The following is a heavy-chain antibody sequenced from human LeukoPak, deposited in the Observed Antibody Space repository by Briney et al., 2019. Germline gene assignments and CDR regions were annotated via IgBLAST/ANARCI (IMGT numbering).Heavy chain of an antibody. D-gene: IGHD1-26*01. CDR3: ARHGGSHFLY. V-gene: IGHV4-59*08. CDR1: GGSISSYY. CDR2: IYYSGTT. J-gene: IGHJ4*02. Sequence: SETLSLTCTVSGGSISSYYWSWIRQPPGKGLEWIGYIYYSGTTKYNPSLKSRVTISVDTSKNQFSLKLSSVTAADTAMYYCARHGGSHFLYWGQGILVTVSS.